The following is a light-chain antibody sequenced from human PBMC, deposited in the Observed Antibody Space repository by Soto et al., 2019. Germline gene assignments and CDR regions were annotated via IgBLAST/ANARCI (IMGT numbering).Light chain of an antibody. CDR3: QQLDSYPLLT. CDR2: AAS. J-gene: IGKJ4*01. V-gene: IGKV1-9*01. CDR1: QDISSY. Sequence: DIQLTQSPSFLSASVGDRVTITCRASQDISSYLAWFQQKPGKAPKLLIYAASTLQSGVPSRFSGSGSGTEFTLTISGLQPEDFATYYCQQLDSYPLLTFGGGTKVEIK.